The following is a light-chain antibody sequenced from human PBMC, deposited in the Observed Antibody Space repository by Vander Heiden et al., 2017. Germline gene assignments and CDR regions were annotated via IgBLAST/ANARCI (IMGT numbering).Light chain of an antibody. CDR1: SSDVGNYNL. J-gene: IGLJ3*02. V-gene: IGLV2-23*02. Sequence: QSALTQPASVSGSPGQSITISCTGTSSDVGNYNLVSWYQQHPGKAPKFMMYEVSKRPSGVSNRFSGSKSGNTASLTISGLQAEDEADYDCCSYAGSGTWVFGGGTKLTVL. CDR2: EVS. CDR3: CSYAGSGTWV.